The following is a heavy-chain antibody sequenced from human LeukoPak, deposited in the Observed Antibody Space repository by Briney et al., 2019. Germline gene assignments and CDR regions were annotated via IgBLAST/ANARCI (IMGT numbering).Heavy chain of an antibody. J-gene: IGHJ4*02. CDR3: ARVPDITARPCDS. D-gene: IGHD1-1*01. V-gene: IGHV4-34*01. CDR2: ISHTGDTT. Sequence: SETLSLTCAVYGGSFSGYYWTLIRQTPGKGLEWIGEISHTGDTTNYNPSLKGRVTISVDSSKNQFSLKVTSVTAADTGVYYCARVPDITARPCDSWGPGTLVTVSS. CDR1: GGSFSGYY.